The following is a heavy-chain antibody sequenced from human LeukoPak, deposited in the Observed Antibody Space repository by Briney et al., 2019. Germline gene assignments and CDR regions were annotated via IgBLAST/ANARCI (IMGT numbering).Heavy chain of an antibody. CDR2: ISYDGSNK. J-gene: IGHJ3*02. CDR3: ARDRGLSGSYYSAFDI. CDR1: GFTFSSYA. Sequence: PGGSLRLSCAASGFTFSSYAMHWVRQAPGKGLEWVAVISYDGSNKYYADSVKGRFTISRDNSKNTLYLQMNSLRAEDTAVYYCARDRGLSGSYYSAFDIWGQGTMVTVSS. V-gene: IGHV3-30-3*01. D-gene: IGHD1-26*01.